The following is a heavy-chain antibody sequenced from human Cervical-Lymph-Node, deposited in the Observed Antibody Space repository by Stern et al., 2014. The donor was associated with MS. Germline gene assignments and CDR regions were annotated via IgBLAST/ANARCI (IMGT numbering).Heavy chain of an antibody. D-gene: IGHD3-9*01. J-gene: IGHJ6*02. Sequence: VQLEESGPGLVKPSQTLSLTCTVSGGSISSGSYYWSWIRQPAGKGLEWIGRVYTSGSTNYNPSLKSRVTISVDTPRTQFSLKLSSVTAADTAVYYCARDCRLRYFDNYGMDVWGQGTTVTVSS. CDR2: VYTSGST. CDR3: ARDCRLRYFDNYGMDV. V-gene: IGHV4-61*02. CDR1: GGSISSGSYY.